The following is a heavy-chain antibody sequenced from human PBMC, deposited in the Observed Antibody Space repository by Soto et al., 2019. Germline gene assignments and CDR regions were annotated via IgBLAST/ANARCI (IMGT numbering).Heavy chain of an antibody. J-gene: IGHJ6*02. CDR3: ARTDYEAYYYYGMDV. CDR1: GGSISSSSYY. Sequence: SETLSLTCTVSGGSISSSSYYWGWIRQPPGKGLEWIGSIYYSGSTYYNPSLKSRVTISVDTSKNQFSLKLSPVTAADTAVYYCARTDYEAYYYYGMDVWGQGTTVTVSS. CDR2: IYYSGST. D-gene: IGHD4-17*01. V-gene: IGHV4-39*01.